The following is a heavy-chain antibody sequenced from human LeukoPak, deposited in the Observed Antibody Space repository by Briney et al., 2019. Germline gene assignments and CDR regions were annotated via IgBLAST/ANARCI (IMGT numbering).Heavy chain of an antibody. CDR3: AFVTSGVTGGEY. Sequence: PGGSLRLSCAASGFTFSSYWMYWVRQVPGKGLVWVSRIKSDGSSANYADSVKGRFTISRDNAKKTLYLQMNSLGAEDTAVYYCAFVTSGVTGGEYWGQGTLVTVSS. CDR1: GFTFSSYW. CDR2: IKSDGSSA. V-gene: IGHV3-74*01. J-gene: IGHJ4*02. D-gene: IGHD2-8*02.